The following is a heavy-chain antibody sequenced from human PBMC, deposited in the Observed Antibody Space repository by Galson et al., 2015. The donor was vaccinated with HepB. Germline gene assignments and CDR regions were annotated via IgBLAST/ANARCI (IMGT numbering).Heavy chain of an antibody. Sequence: SLRLSCAASGFTFSSYAMHWVRQAPGKGLEWVAVISYDGSNKYYADSVKGRFTISRDNSKNTLYLQMNSLRAGDTAVYYCARAQIVVVVAALDYWGQGTLVTVSS. J-gene: IGHJ4*02. CDR3: ARAQIVVVVAALDY. CDR2: ISYDGSNK. CDR1: GFTFSSYA. V-gene: IGHV3-30-3*01. D-gene: IGHD2-15*01.